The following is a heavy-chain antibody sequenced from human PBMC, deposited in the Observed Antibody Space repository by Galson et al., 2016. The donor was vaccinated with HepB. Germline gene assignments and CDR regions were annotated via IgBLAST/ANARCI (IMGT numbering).Heavy chain of an antibody. CDR1: GGSISSGGYY. J-gene: IGHJ3*02. V-gene: IGHV4-31*03. CDR3: ARAELDRDAFDI. CDR2: IYYSGST. Sequence: TLSLTCTVSGGSISSGGYYWSWIRQHPGQGLEWIGYIYYSGSTYYNPSLKSRVTISVDTSKNQFSLKLSSVTAADTAVYYCARAELDRDAFDIWGQGTMVTVSS. D-gene: IGHD3-10*01.